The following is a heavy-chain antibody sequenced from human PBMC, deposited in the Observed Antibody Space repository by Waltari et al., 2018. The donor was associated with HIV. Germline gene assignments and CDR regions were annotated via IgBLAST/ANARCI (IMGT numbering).Heavy chain of an antibody. D-gene: IGHD6-25*01. CDR2: INGDGSVI. J-gene: IGHJ4*02. CDR3: ASPIAAGGGY. Sequence: EVQLVESGGGLVQPGGSLRLSCAASGFTFTTYWMHWVRQAPGKGRVWVSKINGDGSVIRYADSGRGRVTISRDNAKNTLYLQMNSLRAEDTAVYYCASPIAAGGGYWGQGTLVTVSS. CDR1: GFTFTTYW. V-gene: IGHV3-74*01.